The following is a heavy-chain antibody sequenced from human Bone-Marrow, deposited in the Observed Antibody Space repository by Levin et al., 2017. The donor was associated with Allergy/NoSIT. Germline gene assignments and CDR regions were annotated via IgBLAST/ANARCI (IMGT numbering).Heavy chain of an antibody. J-gene: IGHJ5*02. CDR1: GYTLTELS. Sequence: ASVKVSCKVSGYTLTELSMHWVRQAPGKGLEWMGGFDPEDGETIYAQKFQGRVTMTEDTSTDTAYMELSSLRSEDTAVYYCATASIYCTNGVCYYGWFDPWGQGTLVTVSS. CDR3: ATASIYCTNGVCYYGWFDP. V-gene: IGHV1-24*01. D-gene: IGHD2-8*01. CDR2: FDPEDGET.